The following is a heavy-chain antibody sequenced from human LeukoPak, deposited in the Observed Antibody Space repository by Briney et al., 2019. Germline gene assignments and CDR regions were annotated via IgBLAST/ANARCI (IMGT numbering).Heavy chain of an antibody. CDR3: ARDPEMIVVVIKGAFDI. CDR1: GFTFSNAW. Sequence: GGSLRLSCAASGFTFSNAWMSWVRQAPGKGLEWVGHIKSKNDGGTTDYAAPVKGRFTISRDDSKNILYLQMSSLRAEDTAVYYCARDPEMIVVVIKGAFDIWGQGTMVTVSS. D-gene: IGHD3-22*01. V-gene: IGHV3-15*01. CDR2: IKSKNDGGTT. J-gene: IGHJ3*02.